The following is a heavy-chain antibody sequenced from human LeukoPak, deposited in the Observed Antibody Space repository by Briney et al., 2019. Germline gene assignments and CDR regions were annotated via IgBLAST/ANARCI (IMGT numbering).Heavy chain of an antibody. CDR2: ILYDGSNK. CDR3: ARGEFNGLDY. CDR1: GFTFSSYA. J-gene: IGHJ4*02. D-gene: IGHD2-8*01. Sequence: GRSLRLSYAASGFTFSSYAMHWVRQAPGKGLEWVAVILYDGSNKYYADSVKGRFTISRDNSKNTLYLQMNSLRPEDTAVYYCARGEFNGLDYWGQGTLVTVSS. V-gene: IGHV3-30-3*01.